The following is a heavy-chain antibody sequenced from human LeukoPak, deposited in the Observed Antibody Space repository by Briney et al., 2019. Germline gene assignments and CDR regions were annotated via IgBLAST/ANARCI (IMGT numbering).Heavy chain of an antibody. CDR3: ARDTSYSSGYYSGVFDI. CDR2: INPKTGAT. V-gene: IGHV1-2*02. Sequence: GASVKVSCKASGYTFTGYYMHWVRQAPGQGLEWMGWINPKTGATNYERKFQGRVTMTRDTSISTAHMELSRLRSDDTAVYYCARDTSYSSGYYSGVFDIWGQGTLVTVSS. CDR1: GYTFTGYY. J-gene: IGHJ3*02. D-gene: IGHD6-19*01.